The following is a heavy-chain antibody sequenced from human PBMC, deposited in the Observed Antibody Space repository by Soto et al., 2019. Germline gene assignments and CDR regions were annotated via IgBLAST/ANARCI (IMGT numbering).Heavy chain of an antibody. D-gene: IGHD3-16*01. CDR3: ARDGGSHGPSYFDS. J-gene: IGHJ4*02. V-gene: IGHV3-33*01. Sequence: VQLVESGGGVVQPGTSLRLSCVASGSTFSNYGMHWVRQAPGKGPQWVAVIWYDGSNNSYGESVKGRFTLSRDNSKNTLYLDINSLRAEETAVYYCARDGGSHGPSYFDSWGQGSLVIVSS. CDR1: GSTFSNYG. CDR2: IWYDGSNN.